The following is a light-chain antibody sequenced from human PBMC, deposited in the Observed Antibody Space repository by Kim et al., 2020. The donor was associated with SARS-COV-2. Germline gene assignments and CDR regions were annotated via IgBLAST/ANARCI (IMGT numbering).Light chain of an antibody. J-gene: IGKJ4*01. CDR3: QQRRNWPRLT. CDR2: DAS. Sequence: SPGERATLSCRASQSVNNFVAWYQLKPNQAPRLLIYDASNRATGIPARFSGSGSGTDFTLTISSLEPEDFALYYCQQRRNWPRLTFGGGTKVDIK. V-gene: IGKV3-11*01. CDR1: QSVNNF.